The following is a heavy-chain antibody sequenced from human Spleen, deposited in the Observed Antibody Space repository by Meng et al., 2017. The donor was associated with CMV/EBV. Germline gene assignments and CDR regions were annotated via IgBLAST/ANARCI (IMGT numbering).Heavy chain of an antibody. CDR1: GGSVSSGSYY. Sequence: SETLSLTCTVSGGSVSSGSYYWSWIRQPPGKGLEWIGYIYYSGSTNYNPSLKSRVTISVDTSKNQFSLKLSSVTAADTAVYYCTRVPVTPYYGMDVWGQGTTVTVSS. CDR3: TRVPVTPYYGMDV. CDR2: IYYSGST. J-gene: IGHJ6*02. V-gene: IGHV4-61*01. D-gene: IGHD4-11*01.